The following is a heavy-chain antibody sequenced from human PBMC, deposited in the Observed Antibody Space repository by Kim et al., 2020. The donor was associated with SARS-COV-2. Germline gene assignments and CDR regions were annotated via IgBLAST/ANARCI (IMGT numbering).Heavy chain of an antibody. CDR2: IYYSGST. V-gene: IGHV4-39*01. J-gene: IGHJ6*02. D-gene: IGHD1-26*01. Sequence: SETLSLTCTVSGGSISSSSYYWGWIRQPPGKGLEWIGSIYYSGSTYYNPSLKSRVTISVDTSKNQFSLTLSSVTAADTAVYYCASEGRGATTPPIYYYYGMDVWGQGTTVTVSS. CDR1: GGSISSSSYY. CDR3: ASEGRGATTPPIYYYYGMDV.